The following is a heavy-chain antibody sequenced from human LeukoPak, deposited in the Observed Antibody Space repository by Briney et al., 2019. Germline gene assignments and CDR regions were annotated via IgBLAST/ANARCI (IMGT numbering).Heavy chain of an antibody. Sequence: ASVKVSCKASGYTFTSYGISWVRQAPGQGLEWMGWISAYNGNTNYAQKLQGRVTMTTDTSTSTAYMELRSLRSDDTAVYYCAKYYYDSSGYYLLGYWGQGTLVTVSS. CDR2: ISAYNGNT. D-gene: IGHD3-22*01. J-gene: IGHJ4*02. CDR1: GYTFTSYG. V-gene: IGHV1-18*01. CDR3: AKYYYDSSGYYLLGY.